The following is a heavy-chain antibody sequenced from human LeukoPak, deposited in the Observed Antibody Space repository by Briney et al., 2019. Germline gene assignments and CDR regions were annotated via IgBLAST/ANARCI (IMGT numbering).Heavy chain of an antibody. V-gene: IGHV3-30*02. CDR1: GFTFSRYA. CDR2: IRYDGSNK. CDR3: AGIDFDY. Sequence: GGSLRLSCAASGFTFSRYAMSWVRQAPGKGLEWVAFIRYDGSNKYYADSVKGRFTISRDNSKNTLSLQMNSLRAEDTAVYYCAGIDFDYWGQGTLVTVSS. J-gene: IGHJ4*02.